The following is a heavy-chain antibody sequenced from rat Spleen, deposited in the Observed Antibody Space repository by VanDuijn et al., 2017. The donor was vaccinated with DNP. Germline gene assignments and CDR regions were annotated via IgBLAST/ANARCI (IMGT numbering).Heavy chain of an antibody. J-gene: IGHJ2*01. V-gene: IGHV5-25*01. Sequence: EVQLVESGGGLVQPGRSMRLSCAASGFTFSDYNMAWVRQPPTKGLEWVASISPDGGTTYYRDSVKGRFTISRDNTRSTLYLQMDNLRSEDTATYYCARHGQQPHYFDYWGQGVMVTVSS. CDR2: ISPDGGTT. CDR3: ARHGQQPHYFDY. D-gene: IGHD1-10*01. CDR1: GFTFSDYN.